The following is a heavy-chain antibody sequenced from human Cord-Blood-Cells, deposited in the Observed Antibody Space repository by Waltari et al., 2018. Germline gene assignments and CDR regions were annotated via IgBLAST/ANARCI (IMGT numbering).Heavy chain of an antibody. J-gene: IGHJ4*02. D-gene: IGHD1-26*01. Sequence: QVQLQQWGAGLLNPSETLSLTCAVYGGSFSGYYWSCIRQPPGKGLEWIGEINHSGSTNYNPSLKSRVTISVDTSKNQFSLKLSSVTAADTAVYYCARVRDSGSYYYLYYFDYWGQGTLVTVSS. V-gene: IGHV4-34*01. CDR3: ARVRDSGSYYYLYYFDY. CDR2: INHSGST. CDR1: GGSFSGYY.